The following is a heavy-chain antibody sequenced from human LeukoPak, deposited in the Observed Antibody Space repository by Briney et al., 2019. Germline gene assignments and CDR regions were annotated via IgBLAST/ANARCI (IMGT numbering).Heavy chain of an antibody. CDR2: IKQDGTET. D-gene: IGHD2-21*01. J-gene: IGHJ5*02. CDR1: GFSFGSYW. V-gene: IGHV3-7*01. Sequence: PGGSLRLSCAVSGFSFGSYWMHWVRQAPGTGLEWVAGIKQDGTETLYRASVPGPFTVSRDNARNSLSLNMKTLRSEDTALYYCARTGEDYSDNAAYGGSGPWGQGTLVIASS. CDR3: ARTGEDYSDNAAYGGSGP.